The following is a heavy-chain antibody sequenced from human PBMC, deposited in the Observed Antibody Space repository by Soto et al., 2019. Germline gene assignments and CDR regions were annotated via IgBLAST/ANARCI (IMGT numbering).Heavy chain of an antibody. J-gene: IGHJ5*02. CDR1: GGSISSSSYY. D-gene: IGHD6-19*01. Sequence: SETLSLTCTVSGGSISSSSYYWGWIRQSPGKGLEWIGSIYYSGSTYYNPSLKSRVTISVDTSKNQFSLKLSSVTAADTAVYYCARHEQGQWLVMVNWFDPWGQGTLVTVSS. CDR2: IYYSGST. CDR3: ARHEQGQWLVMVNWFDP. V-gene: IGHV4-39*01.